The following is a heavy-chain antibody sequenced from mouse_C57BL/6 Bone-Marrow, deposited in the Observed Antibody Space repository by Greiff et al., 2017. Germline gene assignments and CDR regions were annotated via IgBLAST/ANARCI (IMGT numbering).Heavy chain of an antibody. J-gene: IGHJ4*01. V-gene: IGHV1-63*01. CDR3: ARLPNSYAMDY. CDR2: IYPGGGYT. D-gene: IGHD4-1*02. Sequence: QVHVKQSGAELVRPGTSVKMSCKASGYTFTNYWIGWAKQRPGHGLEWIGDIYPGGGYTNYNEKFKGKGTLTADKSSSTAYMQFSSLTSEDSAIYYCARLPNSYAMDYWGQGTSVTVSS. CDR1: GYTFTNYW.